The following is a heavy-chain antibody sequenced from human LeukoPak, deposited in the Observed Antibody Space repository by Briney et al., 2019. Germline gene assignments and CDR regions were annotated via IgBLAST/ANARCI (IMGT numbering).Heavy chain of an antibody. V-gene: IGHV3-66*02. J-gene: IGHJ4*02. CDR1: GFTVSSNY. CDR2: IYSGGST. Sequence: GVSLRLSCAASGFTVSSNYMRWVRQARGKGLECGSVIYSGGSTHHADSVKGRFTISRDNSKNTLYLQMNSLRAEDAAVYYCARDPRIQLEPQGGDYWGQGTRVTVPS. D-gene: IGHD1-1*01. CDR3: ARDPRIQLEPQGGDY.